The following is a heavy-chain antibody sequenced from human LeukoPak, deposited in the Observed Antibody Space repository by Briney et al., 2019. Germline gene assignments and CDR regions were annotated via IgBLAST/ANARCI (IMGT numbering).Heavy chain of an antibody. CDR3: ARERTYYDSSREYYYYYGMDV. Sequence: SETLSLTCTVSGGSISSYYWSWIRQPAGKGLEWIGRIYTSGSTNYNPSLKSRVTMSVDTSKNQFSLRLSSVTAADTAVYYCARERTYYDSSREYYYYYGMDVWGQGTTVTVSS. CDR2: IYTSGST. D-gene: IGHD3-9*01. J-gene: IGHJ6*02. CDR1: GGSISSYY. V-gene: IGHV4-4*07.